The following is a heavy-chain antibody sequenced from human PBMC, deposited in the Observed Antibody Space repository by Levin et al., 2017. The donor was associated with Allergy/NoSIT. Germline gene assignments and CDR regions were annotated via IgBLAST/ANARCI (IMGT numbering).Heavy chain of an antibody. D-gene: IGHD3-10*01. J-gene: IGHJ3*02. V-gene: IGHV3-66*04. Sequence: LPGGSLRLSCAASGFTVSSNYMSWVRQAPGKGLEWVSVIYSGGSTYYADSVKGRFTISRDNSKNTLYLQMNSLRAEDTAVYYCARHRSGSDAFDIWGQGTMVTVSS. CDR1: GFTVSSNY. CDR3: ARHRSGSDAFDI. CDR2: IYSGGST.